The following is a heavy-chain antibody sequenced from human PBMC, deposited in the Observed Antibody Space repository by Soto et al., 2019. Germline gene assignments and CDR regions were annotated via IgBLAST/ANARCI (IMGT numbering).Heavy chain of an antibody. Sequence: SGPTLVNPTQTLTLTCTFSGFSLSTTGVGVGWIRQPPGEALEWLALIYWDADKRYSPSLKSRLTITKDTSKNKVVLTLNNKELVDTATFFCAHTNYYGSWFFDSWGQGTLVTVSS. CDR3: AHTNYYGSWFFDS. V-gene: IGHV2-5*02. CDR2: IYWDADK. D-gene: IGHD3-10*01. J-gene: IGHJ4*02. CDR1: GFSLSTTGVG.